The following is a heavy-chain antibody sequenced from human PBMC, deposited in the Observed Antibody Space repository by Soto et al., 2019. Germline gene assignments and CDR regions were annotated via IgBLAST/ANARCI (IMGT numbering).Heavy chain of an antibody. J-gene: IGHJ3*02. D-gene: IGHD5-12*01. Sequence: QVQLQQWGAGLLKPSETLSLTCAVYGGSFSGYYWSWIRQPPGKGLEWIGEINHSGSTNYNPSLKSRVTISVDKSKNQFARKLSSVTAADTAVYYCARAGYGAKGAFDIWGQGTMVTVSS. CDR3: ARAGYGAKGAFDI. CDR1: GGSFSGYY. CDR2: INHSGST. V-gene: IGHV4-34*01.